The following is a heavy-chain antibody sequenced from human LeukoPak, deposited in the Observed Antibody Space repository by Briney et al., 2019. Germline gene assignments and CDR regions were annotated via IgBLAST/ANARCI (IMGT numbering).Heavy chain of an antibody. V-gene: IGHV3-23*01. D-gene: IGHD3-22*01. CDR1: GLPFTTYA. CDR2: ISGSGGSI. J-gene: IGHJ4*02. Sequence: GGSLKSSCEPSGLPFTTYALSWARQAPGKGREWVSAISGSGGSIYYADSVKGRFTISRDNSKNTLYLQMNSLRAEDTAVYYCAKGHQDYYDSSGYFFFDYWGQGTLVTVSS. CDR3: AKGHQDYYDSSGYFFFDY.